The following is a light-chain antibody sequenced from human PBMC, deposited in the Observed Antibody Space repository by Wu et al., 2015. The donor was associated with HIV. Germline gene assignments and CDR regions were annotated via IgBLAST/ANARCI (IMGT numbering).Light chain of an antibody. V-gene: IGKV1-27*01. J-gene: IGKJ2*01. CDR3: LKYDVVPRT. CDR2: SAS. Sequence: DIQMTQSPSSLSASIGDRVTMTCRASYDINTFLAWYQVKPGKVPRLLIFSASTLVSGVPSRFSGSGSGTDFTLTIDGLQREDVATYYCLKYDVVPRTFGQGT. CDR1: YDINTF.